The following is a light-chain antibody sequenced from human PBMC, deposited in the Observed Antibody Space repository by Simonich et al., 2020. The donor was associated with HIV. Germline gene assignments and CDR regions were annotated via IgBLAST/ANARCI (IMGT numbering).Light chain of an antibody. V-gene: IGLV2-14*02. CDR3: SSYAGSNNWV. J-gene: IGLJ3*02. Sequence: QSALTQPASVSGSPGQSITISCTGTNSDVGNYNLVSWYQQHPGKAPKLMLYEGTKRPSGVSNRFSGSKSGNTASLTVSGLQAEDEADYYCSSYAGSNNWVFGGGTKLTVL. CDR1: NSDVGNYNL. CDR2: EGT.